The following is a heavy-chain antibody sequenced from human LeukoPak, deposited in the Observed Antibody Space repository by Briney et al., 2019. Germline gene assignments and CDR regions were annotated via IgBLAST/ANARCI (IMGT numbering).Heavy chain of an antibody. CDR2: IRYDGSNK. J-gene: IGHJ4*02. CDR3: AKDHKYRIAAAGRGWYFDY. D-gene: IGHD6-13*01. CDR1: GFTFSSYG. V-gene: IGHV3-30*02. Sequence: PGGSLRLSCAASGFTFSSYGMHWVRQAPGKGLEWVAFIRYDGSNKYYADSVKGRFTISRDNSKNTLYLQMNSLRAGDTAVYYCAKDHKYRIAAAGRGWYFDYWGQGTLVTVSS.